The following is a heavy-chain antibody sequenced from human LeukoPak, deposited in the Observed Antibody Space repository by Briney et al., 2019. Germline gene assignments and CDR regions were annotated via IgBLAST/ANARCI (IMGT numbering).Heavy chain of an antibody. V-gene: IGHV4-4*07. CDR3: ARQTPHYSGYDRSRWSDP. CDR1: GGTISSYY. J-gene: IGHJ5*02. D-gene: IGHD5-12*01. Sequence: SETLSLTCTVSGGTISSYYWSWIRQPAGKGLEWIARIYTSGSTNYNPSLKSRVTMSVDTSKNQFSLKLSSVTAADTAVYYCARQTPHYSGYDRSRWSDPWGQGTLVTVSS. CDR2: IYTSGST.